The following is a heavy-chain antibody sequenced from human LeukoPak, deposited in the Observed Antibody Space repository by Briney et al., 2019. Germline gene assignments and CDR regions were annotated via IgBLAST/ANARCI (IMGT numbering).Heavy chain of an antibody. CDR3: ARGLRVGIASAGI. J-gene: IGHJ4*02. CDR2: INHSGST. D-gene: IGHD6-13*01. CDR1: GGSFSGYY. V-gene: IGHV4-34*01. Sequence: KPSETLSLTCAVYGGSFSGYYWSWIRQPPGKGLECIGEINHSGSTNYNPSLKSRVTMSVDTSKNQFSLELSSVTAADTAVYYCARGLRVGIASAGIWGQGTLVTVSS.